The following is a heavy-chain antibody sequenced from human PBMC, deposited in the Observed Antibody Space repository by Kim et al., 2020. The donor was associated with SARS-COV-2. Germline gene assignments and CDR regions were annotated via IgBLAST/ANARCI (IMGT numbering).Heavy chain of an antibody. CDR3: AKAPDNYYYYMDV. CDR1: GFTFSHYA. J-gene: IGHJ6*03. CDR2: ISGSSTYT. V-gene: IGHV3-23*01. Sequence: GGSLRLSCATSGFTFSHYAMIWVRQAPGKGLEWVSAISGSSTYTFYADSVKGRFTISRDDSKNTLYLQMNSLRAEDTALYYCAKAPDNYYYYMDVWGKGTTVTVSS. D-gene: IGHD3-22*01.